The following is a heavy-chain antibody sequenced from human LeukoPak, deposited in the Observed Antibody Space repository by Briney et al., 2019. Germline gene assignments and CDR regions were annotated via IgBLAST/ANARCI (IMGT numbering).Heavy chain of an antibody. CDR1: GYTFTGYY. Sequence: GASVTVSCKASGYTFTGYYMHWVRQAPGQGLEWMGRINPNSGGTNYAQKFQGRVTMTRDTSISTAYMELSRLRSDDTAVYYCARGGYSSSWYYFDYWGQGTLVTVSS. J-gene: IGHJ4*02. CDR2: INPNSGGT. D-gene: IGHD6-13*01. V-gene: IGHV1-2*06. CDR3: ARGGYSSSWYYFDY.